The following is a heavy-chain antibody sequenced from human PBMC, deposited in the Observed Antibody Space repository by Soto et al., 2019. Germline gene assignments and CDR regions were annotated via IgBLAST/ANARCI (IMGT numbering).Heavy chain of an antibody. CDR1: GYTFTTYG. Sequence: QVQLVQSGAEVKKPGASVKVSCKASGYTFTTYGITWVRQAPGQGLKWMGSISAYSGNTNYAQKLQGRLTVTTDTSTNTAYMDLRSLRSDDTAVYYCARVVKAGDYGDYGRYYFDYWGHGTLVTVSS. V-gene: IGHV1-18*04. J-gene: IGHJ4*01. CDR3: ARVVKAGDYGDYGRYYFDY. CDR2: ISAYSGNT. D-gene: IGHD4-17*01.